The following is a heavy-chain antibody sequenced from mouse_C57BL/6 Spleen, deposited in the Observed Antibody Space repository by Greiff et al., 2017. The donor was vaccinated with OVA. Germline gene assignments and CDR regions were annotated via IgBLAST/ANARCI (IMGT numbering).Heavy chain of an antibody. V-gene: IGHV5-12*01. CDR1: GFTFSDYY. CDR3: ARDSSGYDAMDY. CDR2: ISNGGGST. D-gene: IGHD3-2*02. J-gene: IGHJ4*01. Sequence: DVKLVESGGGLVQPGGSLKLSCAASGFTFSDYYMYWVRQTPEKRLEWVAYISNGGGSTYYPDTVKGRFTISRDNAKNTLYLQMSRLKSEDTAMYYCARDSSGYDAMDYWGQGTSVTVSS.